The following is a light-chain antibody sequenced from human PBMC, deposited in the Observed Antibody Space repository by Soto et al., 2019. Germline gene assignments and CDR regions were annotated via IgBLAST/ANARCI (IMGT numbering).Light chain of an antibody. CDR3: QTWGTGIRV. V-gene: IGLV4-69*01. CDR1: SGHSSYA. CDR2: LNSDGSH. J-gene: IGLJ3*02. Sequence: QPVLTQSPSASASLGASVKLTCTLSSGHSSYAIAWHQQQPEKGPRYLMKLNSDGSHMKGDGIPDRFSGSSSGAERYLTISSLQSEDEADYYCQTWGTGIRVFGGGTKLTVL.